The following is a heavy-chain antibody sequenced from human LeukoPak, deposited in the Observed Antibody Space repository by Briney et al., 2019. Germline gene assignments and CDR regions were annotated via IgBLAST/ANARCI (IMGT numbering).Heavy chain of an antibody. D-gene: IGHD4-17*01. V-gene: IGHV4-34*01. CDR3: ARRPRGYGNYYFDY. CDR2: INHSGST. J-gene: IGHJ4*02. Sequence: SETLSLTCAVYGGSFSGYYWSWIRQPPGKGLEWIGEINHSGSTNYNPSLKSRVTISVDTSKNQFSLKLSSVTAADTAVYYCARRPRGYGNYYFDYWGQGTLVTVSS. CDR1: GGSFSGYY.